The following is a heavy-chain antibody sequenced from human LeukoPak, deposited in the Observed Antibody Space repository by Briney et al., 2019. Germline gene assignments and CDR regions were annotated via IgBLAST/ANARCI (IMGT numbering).Heavy chain of an antibody. CDR1: GGTFSGYA. CDR2: IIPIFGTA. V-gene: IGHV1-69*13. CDR3: ARAPRWLQSRGNWYFDL. J-gene: IGHJ2*01. D-gene: IGHD5-24*01. Sequence: REASVKVSCKASGGTFSGYAISWVRQAPGQGLEWMGGIIPIFGTANYAQKFQGRVTITADESTSTAYMELSSLRSEDTAVYYCARAPRWLQSRGNWYFDLWGRGTLVTVSS.